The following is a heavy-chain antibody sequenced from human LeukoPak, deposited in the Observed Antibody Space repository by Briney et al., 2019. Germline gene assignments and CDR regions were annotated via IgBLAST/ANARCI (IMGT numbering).Heavy chain of an antibody. CDR1: GFTFSSYA. J-gene: IGHJ4*02. Sequence: GGSLRLSCAASGFTFSSYAMSWVRQAPGKGLEWVSAISGSGGSTYYADSVKGRFTTSRDNSKNTLYLQMNSLRAEDTAVYYCAKTPYSGSSNPPFDYWGQGTLVTVSS. CDR3: AKTPYSGSSNPPFDY. D-gene: IGHD1-26*01. V-gene: IGHV3-23*01. CDR2: ISGSGGST.